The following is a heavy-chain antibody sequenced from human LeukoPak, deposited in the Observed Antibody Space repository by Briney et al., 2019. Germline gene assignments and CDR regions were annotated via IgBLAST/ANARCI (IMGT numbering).Heavy chain of an antibody. CDR3: ARDTFYYDSSGLGY. CDR1: GFTFSSYS. D-gene: IGHD3-22*01. Sequence: GGSLRLSCAASGFTFSSYSMNWVRQAPGKGLEWVSSISSSTSCIYYADSVKGRFTISRDNAKNSLYLQMNSLRAEDTAVYYCARDTFYYDSSGLGYWGQGTLVTVSS. V-gene: IGHV3-21*01. CDR2: ISSSTSCI. J-gene: IGHJ4*02.